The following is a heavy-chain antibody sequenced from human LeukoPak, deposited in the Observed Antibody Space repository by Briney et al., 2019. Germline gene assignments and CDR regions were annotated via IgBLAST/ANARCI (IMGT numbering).Heavy chain of an antibody. CDR2: IRYDGSNK. CDR3: ARDQGLYSDSRGYSDS. Sequence: PGGSLRLSCAASGFTFSSYGMHWVRQAPGKGLEWVAFIRYDGSNKYYADSVKGRFAISIDNFKNRLHLQMNSMRPEDAAVYYCARDQGLYSDSRGYSDSWGQGILVTVSS. D-gene: IGHD3-22*01. J-gene: IGHJ4*02. CDR1: GFTFSSYG. V-gene: IGHV3-30*02.